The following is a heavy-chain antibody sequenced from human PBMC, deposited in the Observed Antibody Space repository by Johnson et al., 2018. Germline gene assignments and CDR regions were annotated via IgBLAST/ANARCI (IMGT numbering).Heavy chain of an antibody. CDR1: GFTFSNAW. J-gene: IGHJ6*03. D-gene: IGHD3-22*01. Sequence: VQLVQSGGGLVKPGGSLRLSCAASGFTFSNAWMNWVRQAPGKGLEWVGRIQSKKGGGTTYYAAPGKGRFTISRDDSKNTLYLQMNSLKTEDTAGYYCTTYPYYDDSSGYFGYYYYYYMDVWGKGTTVTVS. CDR2: IQSKKGGGTT. CDR3: TTYPYYDDSSGYFGYYYYYYMDV. V-gene: IGHV3-15*07.